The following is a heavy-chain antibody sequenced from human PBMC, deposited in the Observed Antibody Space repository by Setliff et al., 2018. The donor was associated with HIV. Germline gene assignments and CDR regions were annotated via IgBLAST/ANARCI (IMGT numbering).Heavy chain of an antibody. J-gene: IGHJ3*02. Sequence: SGPTLVNPTQTLTLTCSFSGFSLRTSGVAVGWIRQPPGKALEWLARIDWDDDKFYSTSLKTRLTISKDTSKNQVVLTMTNMDPVDTATYYCARGPYGPPDAFDIWGQGTMVTVSS. D-gene: IGHD3-10*01. CDR3: ARGPYGPPDAFDI. CDR1: GFSLRTSGVA. V-gene: IGHV2-70*04. CDR2: IDWDDDK.